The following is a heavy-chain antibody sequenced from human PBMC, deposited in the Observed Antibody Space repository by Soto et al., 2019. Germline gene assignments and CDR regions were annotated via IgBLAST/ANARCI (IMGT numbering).Heavy chain of an antibody. Sequence: GXSVKVSCKASGGTFSSYAISWVRQAPVQGLEWMGGIIPIFGTANYAQKFQGRVTITADESTSTAYMELSSLRSEDTAVYYCARPRVPAAQLRYCSGGSCYSGFYYYGMDVWGQGTTVTVSS. CDR1: GGTFSSYA. D-gene: IGHD2-15*01. V-gene: IGHV1-69*01. CDR3: ARPRVPAAQLRYCSGGSCYSGFYYYGMDV. J-gene: IGHJ6*02. CDR2: IIPIFGTA.